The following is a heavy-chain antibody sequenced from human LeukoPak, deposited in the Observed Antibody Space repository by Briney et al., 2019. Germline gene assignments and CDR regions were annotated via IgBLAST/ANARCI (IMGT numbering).Heavy chain of an antibody. D-gene: IGHD2-15*01. J-gene: IGHJ4*02. Sequence: RGGSLQISCQGSGSIFTSYWIGWVRQVPGKGLEWMGISYPGESDTRYSPAFQGQVTISADKSISTAYLQWSSLKASDTAMYYCARPGYCSGGSCYDYWGQGTLVTVSS. CDR2: SYPGESDT. CDR1: GSIFTSYW. CDR3: ARPGYCSGGSCYDY. V-gene: IGHV5-51*01.